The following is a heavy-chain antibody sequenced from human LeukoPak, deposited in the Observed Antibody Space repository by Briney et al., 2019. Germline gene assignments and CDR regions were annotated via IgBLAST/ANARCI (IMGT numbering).Heavy chain of an antibody. CDR1: GFTFSSYA. J-gene: IGHJ6*02. CDR3: ARDPDSSSWYPAGMDV. V-gene: IGHV3-30-3*01. CDR2: ISYDGSNK. Sequence: GGSLRLSCAASGFTFSSYAMHWVRQAPGKGLEWVAVISYDGSNKYYADSVKGRFTISRDNSKNTLYLQMNSLRAEDTAVYYCARDPDSSSWYPAGMDVRGQGTTVTVSS. D-gene: IGHD6-13*01.